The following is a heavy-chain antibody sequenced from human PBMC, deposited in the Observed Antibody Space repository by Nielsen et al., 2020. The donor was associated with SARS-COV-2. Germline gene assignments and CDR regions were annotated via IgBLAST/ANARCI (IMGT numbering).Heavy chain of an antibody. Sequence: GESLKISCQASGFSFTSYSLGWVRQMPGKGLEWMGLIFPADSDTRYNPSFQGQVTMSVDKSINTAFLQWSSLKASDTGIYYCARRHYESSGYHTTGFDFWGQGTLVTVSS. CDR2: IFPADSDT. CDR3: ARRHYESSGYHTTGFDF. V-gene: IGHV5-51*01. J-gene: IGHJ4*02. CDR1: GFSFTSYS. D-gene: IGHD3-22*01.